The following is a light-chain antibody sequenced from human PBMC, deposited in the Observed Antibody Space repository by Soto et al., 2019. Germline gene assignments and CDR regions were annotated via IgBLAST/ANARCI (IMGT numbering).Light chain of an antibody. V-gene: IGKV1D-16*01. CDR2: GTF. CDR1: QGISTW. Sequence: DIQMTQSPSSVSASVGDRVTITCRASQGISTWLAWYQQKPGKAPELLIYGTFSLQSGVPSRFSGSGSGTEFTLTISSLQPDDFATYYCQHYNSYSEAFGQGTKVDI. J-gene: IGKJ1*01. CDR3: QHYNSYSEA.